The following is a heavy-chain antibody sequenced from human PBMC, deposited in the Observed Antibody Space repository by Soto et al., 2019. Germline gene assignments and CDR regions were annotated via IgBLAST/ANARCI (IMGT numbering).Heavy chain of an antibody. J-gene: IGHJ6*03. CDR3: AKSVVPAASVYYYMDV. CDR1: GFTFSSYA. CDR2: ISGSGGST. Sequence: GSLRLSCAASGFTFSSYAMSWVRQAPGKGLEWVSAISGSGGSTYYADSVKGRFTISRDNSKNTLYLQMNSLRAEDTAVYYCAKSVVPAASVYYYMDVWGKGTTVTVSS. D-gene: IGHD2-2*01. V-gene: IGHV3-23*01.